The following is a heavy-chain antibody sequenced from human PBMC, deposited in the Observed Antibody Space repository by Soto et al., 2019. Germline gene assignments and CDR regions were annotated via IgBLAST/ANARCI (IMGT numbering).Heavy chain of an antibody. CDR3: ARVAVAGHYWYFDL. CDR2: ISSSSSIM. CDR1: GFTFSSYS. D-gene: IGHD6-19*01. Sequence: EVQLVESGGGLVQPGGSRRLSCAASGFTFSSYSMNWVRQAPGKGLEWVSDISSSSSIMYYADSVKGRFTISRDNAKNSLYLQMNSLRAEDTAVYYCARVAVAGHYWYFDLWGRGTLVTVSS. V-gene: IGHV3-48*01. J-gene: IGHJ2*01.